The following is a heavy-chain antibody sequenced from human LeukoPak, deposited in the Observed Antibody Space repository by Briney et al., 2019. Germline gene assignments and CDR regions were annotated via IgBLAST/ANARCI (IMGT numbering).Heavy chain of an antibody. Sequence: KPSETLSLTCTVSGGSISSYYWSWIRQPPGKGLGWIGYIYYSGSTNYNPSLKSRVTISVDTSKNQFSLELSSVTAADTAVYYCARLAAFDIWGQGTMVTVSS. J-gene: IGHJ3*02. CDR3: ARLAAFDI. D-gene: IGHD6-13*01. V-gene: IGHV4-59*08. CDR2: IYYSGST. CDR1: GGSISSYY.